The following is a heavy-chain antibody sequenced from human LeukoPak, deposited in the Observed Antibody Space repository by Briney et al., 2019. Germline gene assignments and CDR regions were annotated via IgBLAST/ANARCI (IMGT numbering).Heavy chain of an antibody. CDR1: GLFVSSDY. D-gene: IGHD2-15*01. CDR3: ARVRGDSRGNAFDI. CDR2: IYSGGKT. Sequence: GGSLRLSCAVSGLFVSSDYMTWVRQAPGKGLEWVSLIYSGGKTYYTDSVKGRSTISRDNSNKTLFLQMNGLRAEDTAVYYCARVRGDSRGNAFDIWGQGTMVTVS. V-gene: IGHV3-53*01. J-gene: IGHJ3*02.